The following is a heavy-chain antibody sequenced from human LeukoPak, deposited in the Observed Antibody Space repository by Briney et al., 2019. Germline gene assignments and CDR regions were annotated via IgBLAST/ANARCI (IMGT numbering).Heavy chain of an antibody. V-gene: IGHV3-23*01. J-gene: IGHJ4*02. Sequence: PGGSLRLSCAASGFTFSSYAMSWVRQAPGKGLEGDSSISSSGDSTYYAASVKGRFTISRDNSYNTLYLQMSSLRAEDTAVYHCAKAGGHGDYDRWGQGTLVTVSS. CDR2: ISSSGDST. CDR1: GFTFSSYA. CDR3: AKAGGHGDYDR. D-gene: IGHD4-17*01.